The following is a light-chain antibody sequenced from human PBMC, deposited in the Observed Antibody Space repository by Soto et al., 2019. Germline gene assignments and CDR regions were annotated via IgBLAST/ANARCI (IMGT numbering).Light chain of an antibody. Sequence: DIVLTQSPDSLAMSLGERATINCKSSQSVLYSSNNKNYLAWYQQKPGQPPKLLIYWASTRESGVPDRFSGSGSGTDFTLTISSLQAEDVAVYYCQHYYTTPPYTFGQGTKLEIK. CDR2: WAS. V-gene: IGKV4-1*01. CDR3: QHYYTTPPYT. CDR1: QSVLYSSNNKNY. J-gene: IGKJ2*01.